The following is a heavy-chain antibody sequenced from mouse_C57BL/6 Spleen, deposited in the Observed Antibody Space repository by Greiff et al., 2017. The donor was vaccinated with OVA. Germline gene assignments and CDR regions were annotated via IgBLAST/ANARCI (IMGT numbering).Heavy chain of an antibody. CDR3: ARGGGGSPPAWFAY. D-gene: IGHD1-1*01. CDR2: IYPRSGNT. V-gene: IGHV1-81*01. J-gene: IGHJ3*01. Sequence: QVQLKQSGAELARPGASVKLSCKASGYTFTSYGISWVKQRTGQGLEWIGEIYPRSGNTYYNEKFKGKATLTADKSSSTAYMELRSLTSEDSAVYFCARGGGGSPPAWFAYWGQGTLVTVSA. CDR1: GYTFTSYG.